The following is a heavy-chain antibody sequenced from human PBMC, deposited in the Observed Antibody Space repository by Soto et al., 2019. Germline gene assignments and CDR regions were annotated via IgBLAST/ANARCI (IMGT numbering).Heavy chain of an antibody. CDR2: IIPIFGTA. D-gene: IGHD6-13*01. Sequence: SVKVSCKAFGGTFSSYAISWVRQAPGQGLEWMGGIIPIFGTANYAQKFQGRVTITADESTSTAYMELSSLRSEDTAVYYCARGRDSSSWDYYYYYYGMDVWGQGTTVTVSS. V-gene: IGHV1-69*13. CDR3: ARGRDSSSWDYYYYYYGMDV. CDR1: GGTFSSYA. J-gene: IGHJ6*02.